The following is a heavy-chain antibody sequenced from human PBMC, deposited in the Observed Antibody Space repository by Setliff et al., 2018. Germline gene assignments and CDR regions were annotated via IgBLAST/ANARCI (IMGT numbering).Heavy chain of an antibody. CDR2: INPSGGGT. CDR3: ARVYLAGSGWDKANALDI. J-gene: IGHJ3*02. CDR1: GYNFIYYY. V-gene: IGHV1-46*03. Sequence: ASVKVSCKASGYNFIYYYIHWVRQAPGQGLEWMGLINPSGGGTIYARKFQGRVTMARETSTSTVYMELSGLRSEDTAVYYCARVYLAGSGWDKANALDIWGQGTMVTVSS. D-gene: IGHD6-25*01.